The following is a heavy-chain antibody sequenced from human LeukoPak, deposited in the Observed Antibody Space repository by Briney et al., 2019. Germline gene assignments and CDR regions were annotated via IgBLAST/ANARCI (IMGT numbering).Heavy chain of an antibody. J-gene: IGHJ4*02. CDR3: AIAFITGTTPGDY. CDR1: GGTFSSYA. D-gene: IGHD1-7*01. Sequence: GASVKVSCKASGGTFSSYAISWVRQAPGQGLEWMGWISAYNGNTNYAQKLQGRVTMTTDTSTSTAYMELRSLRSDDTAVYYCAIAFITGTTPGDYWGQGTLVTVSS. V-gene: IGHV1-18*01. CDR2: ISAYNGNT.